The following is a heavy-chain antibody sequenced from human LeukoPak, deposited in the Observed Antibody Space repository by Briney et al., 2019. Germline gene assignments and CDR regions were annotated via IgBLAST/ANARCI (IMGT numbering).Heavy chain of an antibody. J-gene: IGHJ2*01. V-gene: IGHV4-38-2*02. D-gene: IGHD6-19*01. CDR2: IYHTGIT. CDR1: GFSINTDYY. CDR3: ARDNPPTVAGHYWYFDL. Sequence: PSETLSLTCTVSGFSINTDYYWGWIRPPPGKGLEWIGTIYHTGITYYNPSLQSRVTISVDTSNNQFSLKLSSVTAADTAVYYCARDNPPTVAGHYWYFDLWGRGTLVTVSS.